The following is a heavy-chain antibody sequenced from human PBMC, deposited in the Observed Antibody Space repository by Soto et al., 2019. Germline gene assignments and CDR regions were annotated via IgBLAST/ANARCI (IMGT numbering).Heavy chain of an antibody. V-gene: IGHV3-48*02. CDR3: ARGDNVWGSYRIDY. J-gene: IGHJ4*02. CDR2: ISASSGTI. Sequence: EVHLVESGGGLVQPGGSLRLSCGGSGFTFSDYSMNWVRQAPGKGLEWVSYISASSGTIHYADSVKGRFTISRDKVTLYLQMNSLRHEDTALYYCARGDNVWGSYRIDYWGQGTLVAVSS. D-gene: IGHD3-16*02. CDR1: GFTFSDYS.